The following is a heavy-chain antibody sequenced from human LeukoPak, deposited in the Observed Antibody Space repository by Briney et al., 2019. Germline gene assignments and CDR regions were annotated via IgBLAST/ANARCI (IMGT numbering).Heavy chain of an antibody. Sequence: PSETLSLTRTVSGGSISSYYWSWIRPPPRKGLEWIGYIYYSGSTNYNPSLKSRVTISVDTSKNQFSLKLSSVTAADTAVYYCARDSKFYYYGMDVWGQGTTVTASS. CDR3: ARDSKFYYYGMDV. V-gene: IGHV4-59*01. J-gene: IGHJ6*02. D-gene: IGHD2-2*01. CDR2: IYYSGST. CDR1: GGSISSYY.